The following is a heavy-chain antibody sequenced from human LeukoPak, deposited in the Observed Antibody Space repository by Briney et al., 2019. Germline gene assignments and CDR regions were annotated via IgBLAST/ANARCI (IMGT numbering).Heavy chain of an antibody. Sequence: ASVKVSCKASGGTFSSYAISWVRLTPGQGLEWLGGIIPVFGTTTYAQKFQAKVTMTADKSTNTAYLEISSLTSDDTAVYYCARCSPGDSSNFYAVLQYWGQGTQVTVST. CDR3: ARCSPGDSSNFYAVLQY. V-gene: IGHV1-69*06. CDR1: GGTFSSYA. D-gene: IGHD3-22*01. CDR2: IIPVFGTT. J-gene: IGHJ4*02.